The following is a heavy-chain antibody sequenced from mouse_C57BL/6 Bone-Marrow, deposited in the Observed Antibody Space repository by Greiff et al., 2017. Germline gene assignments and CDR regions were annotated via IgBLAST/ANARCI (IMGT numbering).Heavy chain of an antibody. CDR1: GFTFSSYA. CDR2: ISDGGSYT. D-gene: IGHD2-4*01. V-gene: IGHV5-4*01. J-gene: IGHJ4*01. CDR3: ARHYDYDVYAMDY. Sequence: DVHLVESGGGLVKPGGSLKLSCAASGFTFSSYAMSWVRQTPEKRLEWVATISDGGSYTYYPDNVKGRFTISSDNAKNNLYLQMSHLKSEDTAMYYCARHYDYDVYAMDYWGQGTSVTVSS.